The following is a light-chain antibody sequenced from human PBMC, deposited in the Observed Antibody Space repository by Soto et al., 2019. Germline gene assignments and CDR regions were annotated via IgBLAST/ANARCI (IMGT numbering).Light chain of an antibody. CDR1: QSVSSSY. V-gene: IGKV3-20*01. CDR2: GAS. J-gene: IGKJ1*01. Sequence: EIVLTQSPGTLSLSPGERATLSCRASQSVSSSYLAWYQQKPGQAPRLLIYGASSRATGIPDRFSGSGSGTDFTLTISRLEPEDSAVYYCQQYGSSPLWTFGQGTNVDIK. CDR3: QQYGSSPLWT.